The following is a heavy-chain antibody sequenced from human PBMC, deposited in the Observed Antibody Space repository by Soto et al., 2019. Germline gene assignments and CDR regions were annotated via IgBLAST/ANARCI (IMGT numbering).Heavy chain of an antibody. Sequence: PGGSLRLSCAASGFTFSSYAMHWVRQAPGKGLEWVAVISYDGSNKYYADSVKGRFTISRDNSKNTLYLQMTSLRAEDTAVYYCASAHSSGYFVAFDIWGQGTMVTVSS. CDR2: ISYDGSNK. V-gene: IGHV3-30-3*01. CDR1: GFTFSSYA. D-gene: IGHD3-22*01. CDR3: ASAHSSGYFVAFDI. J-gene: IGHJ3*02.